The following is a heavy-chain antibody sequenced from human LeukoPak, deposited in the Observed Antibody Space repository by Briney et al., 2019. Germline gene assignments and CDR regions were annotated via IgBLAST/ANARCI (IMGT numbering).Heavy chain of an antibody. J-gene: IGHJ5*02. D-gene: IGHD2-15*01. CDR2: ISGYNGDT. V-gene: IGHV1-18*01. CDR1: GYTFRNYG. CDR3: VGDGGVVGVWPNWFDR. Sequence: GASVKVSCKTSGYTFRNYGIVWVRQAPGQGLEWMGWISGYNGDTHNAQKFQGRVTLTTDTSTTTAYMELRSLRSDDTAVYYWVGDGGVVGVWPNWFDRWGQGTLVTVSS.